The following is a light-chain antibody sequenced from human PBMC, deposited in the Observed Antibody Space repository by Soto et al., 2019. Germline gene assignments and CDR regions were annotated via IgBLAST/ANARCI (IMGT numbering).Light chain of an antibody. CDR1: SSDVGIYNY. CDR3: SSYTGSTNYV. CDR2: QVT. J-gene: IGLJ1*01. Sequence: QSVLTQPSSVSGSPGQSITISCTGTSSDVGIYNYVSWYQQRPGKAPKLMIYQVTNRPSGVSNRFSGSKSGNTASLTISGLQAEDEADYYCSSYTGSTNYVFGTGTMVTVL. V-gene: IGLV2-14*01.